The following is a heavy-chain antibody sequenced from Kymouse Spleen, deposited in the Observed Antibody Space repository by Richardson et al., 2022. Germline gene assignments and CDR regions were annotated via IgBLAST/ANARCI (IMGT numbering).Heavy chain of an antibody. CDR2: IKQDGSEK. J-gene: IGHJ6*02. CDR3: ARYYGSGSYCYYYGMDV. Sequence: EVQLVESGGGLVQPGGSLRLSCAASGFTFSSYWMSWVRQAPGKGLEWVANIKQDGSEKYYVDSVKGRFTISRDNAKNSLYLQMNSLRAEDTAVYYCARYYGSGSYCYYYGMDVWGQGTTVTVSS. CDR1: GFTFSSYW. D-gene: IGHD3-10*01. V-gene: IGHV3-7*01.